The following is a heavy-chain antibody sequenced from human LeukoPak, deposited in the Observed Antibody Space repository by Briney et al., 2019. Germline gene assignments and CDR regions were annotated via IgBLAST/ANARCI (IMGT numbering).Heavy chain of an antibody. V-gene: IGHV4-39*07. D-gene: IGHD3-3*01. CDR2: IYYSGST. CDR1: GGSISSSSYH. J-gene: IGHJ4*02. Sequence: PSETLSLTCTVSGGSISSSSYHWGWIRQPPGQGLEWIGNIYYSGSTYYNPSLKSRVTISVDKSKNQFSLKLSSVTAADTAVYYCARDFWSNPILTPGDYWGQGTLVTVSS. CDR3: ARDFWSNPILTPGDY.